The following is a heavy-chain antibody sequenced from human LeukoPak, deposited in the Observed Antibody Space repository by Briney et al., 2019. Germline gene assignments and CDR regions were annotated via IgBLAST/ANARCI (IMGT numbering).Heavy chain of an antibody. J-gene: IGHJ4*02. V-gene: IGHV3-21*01. CDR2: ISSSSSYI. CDR3: ARAFSPQEWSRYYFDY. D-gene: IGHD3-3*01. Sequence: GGSLRLSCAASGFTFSIYSMNWVRQAPGKGLEWVSSISSSSSYIYYADSVKGRFTISRDNAKNSLYLQMNSLRAEDTAVYYCARAFSPQEWSRYYFDYWGQGTLVTVSS. CDR1: GFTFSIYS.